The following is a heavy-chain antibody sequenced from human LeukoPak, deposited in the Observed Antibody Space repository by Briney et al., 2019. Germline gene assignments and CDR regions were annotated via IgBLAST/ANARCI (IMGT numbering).Heavy chain of an antibody. CDR2: INHSGST. D-gene: IGHD3-22*01. J-gene: IGHJ4*02. CDR1: GGPFSGYY. V-gene: IGHV4-34*01. CDR3: ARRPRGYSDSSGYLLRPFDY. Sequence: SETPSLTCAVYGGPFSGYYWSWIRQPPGKGLEWIGEINHSGSTNYNPSLKSRVTISVDTSKNQFSLKLSSVTAEDTAVYYCARRPRGYSDSSGYLLRPFDYWGQGTLVTVSS.